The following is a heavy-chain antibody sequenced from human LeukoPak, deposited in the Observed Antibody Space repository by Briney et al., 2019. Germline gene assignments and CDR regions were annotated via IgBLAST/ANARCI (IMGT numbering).Heavy chain of an antibody. D-gene: IGHD5-24*01. Sequence: PSETLSLTCTVSGGSISSSNYYWGWIRQPPGKGLEWIGSIYYRGSTYYNPSLKSRITISVDTSKNQFSLRLSSVTAADTAVCYCARLWGDGYNLDYWGQGTLVTVSS. CDR3: ARLWGDGYNLDY. CDR1: GGSISSSNYY. CDR2: IYYRGST. J-gene: IGHJ4*02. V-gene: IGHV4-39*01.